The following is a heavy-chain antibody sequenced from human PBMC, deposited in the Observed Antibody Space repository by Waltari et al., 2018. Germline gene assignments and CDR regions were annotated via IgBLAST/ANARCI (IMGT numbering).Heavy chain of an antibody. CDR2: SYGGGST. Sequence: EVQLVESGGGLVQPGGSLRLSCAASGFTDSSHYMSWVRQAPGKGLEWVAVSYGGGSTYYADSVKGQFTISRDNSKNTLYLQMNSLRAEYTAVYYCAREGESVLAFDIWGQGTMVTVSS. V-gene: IGHV3-66*02. CDR1: GFTDSSHY. J-gene: IGHJ3*02. CDR3: AREGESVLAFDI. D-gene: IGHD2-21*01.